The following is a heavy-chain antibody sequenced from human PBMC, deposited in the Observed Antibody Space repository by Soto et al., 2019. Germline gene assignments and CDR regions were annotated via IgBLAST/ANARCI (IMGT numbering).Heavy chain of an antibody. CDR3: ARGGGYDVEDFDY. V-gene: IGHV4-30-2*01. CDR1: GGSISSGGYS. CDR2: IYHSGST. J-gene: IGHJ4*02. Sequence: QLQLQESGSGLVKPSQTLSLTCAVSGGSISSGGYSWSWIRQPPGKGLEWIGYIYHSGSTYYNPYPKSRVTISVDRSKNQFSLKLSSVTAADTAVYYCARGGGYDVEDFDYWGQGTLVTVSS. D-gene: IGHD3-10*02.